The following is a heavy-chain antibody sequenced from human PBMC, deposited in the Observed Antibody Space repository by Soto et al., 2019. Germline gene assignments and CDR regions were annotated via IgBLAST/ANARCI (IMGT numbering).Heavy chain of an antibody. CDR3: ARHNYGSGSTYFDY. CDR1: GGSISSSSYY. Sequence: ETLSLTCTVSGGSISSSSYYWSWIRQPPGKGLEWIGYIYYSGSTNYNPSLKSRVTISVDTSKNQFSLKLNSMTAADTAVYYCARHNYGSGSTYFDYWGQGTLVTVSS. J-gene: IGHJ4*02. V-gene: IGHV4-61*05. CDR2: IYYSGST. D-gene: IGHD3-10*01.